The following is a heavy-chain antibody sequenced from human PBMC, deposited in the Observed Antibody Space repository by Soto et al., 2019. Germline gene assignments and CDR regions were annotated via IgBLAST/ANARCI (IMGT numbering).Heavy chain of an antibody. CDR2: INPNSGGT. CDR3: AIVSCSGGSCYSGSDAFDI. V-gene: IGHV1-2*02. J-gene: IGHJ3*02. D-gene: IGHD2-15*01. Sequence: GASVKVSCKASGYTFTGDYMHWVRQAPGQGLEWMGWINPNSGGTNYAQKFQGRVTMTRDTSISTAYMELGRLRSDDTAVYYCAIVSCSGGSCYSGSDAFDIWGQGTMVTVSS. CDR1: GYTFTGDY.